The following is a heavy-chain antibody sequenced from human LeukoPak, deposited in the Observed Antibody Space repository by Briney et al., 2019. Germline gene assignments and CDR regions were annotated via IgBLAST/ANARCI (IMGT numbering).Heavy chain of an antibody. V-gene: IGHV3-33*06. D-gene: IGHD2-2*01. CDR1: GFTFSSYG. J-gene: IGHJ6*04. CDR3: AKDIVVPRPYYGMDV. CDR2: IWYDGSNK. Sequence: PGRSLRLSCAASGFTFSSYGMHWVRQAPGKGLEWVAVIWYDGSNKYYADSVKGRFTISRDNSKNTLYLQMNSLRAEDTAVYYCAKDIVVPRPYYGMDVWGKGTTVTVSS.